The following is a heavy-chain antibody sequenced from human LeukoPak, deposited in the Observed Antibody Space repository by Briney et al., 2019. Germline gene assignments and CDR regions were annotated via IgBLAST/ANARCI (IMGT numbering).Heavy chain of an antibody. CDR2: ANHDGSEK. D-gene: IGHD3-22*01. J-gene: IGHJ4*02. CDR1: GFTFSRYW. CDR3: AREEGIDGSGYYYVLGY. V-gene: IGHV3-7*01. Sequence: GGSLRLSCAASGFTFSRYWMSWVRQAPGKGLEWVANANHDGSEKHYVDSVKGRITISRDNARNSLYLQMNSLSSEDTAVYYCAREEGIDGSGYYYVLGYWGQGTLVTVSS.